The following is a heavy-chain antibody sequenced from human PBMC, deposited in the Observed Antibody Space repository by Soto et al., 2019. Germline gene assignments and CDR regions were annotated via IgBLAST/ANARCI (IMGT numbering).Heavy chain of an antibody. CDR1: GGSISSYY. V-gene: IGHV4-59*01. CDR2: IYYSGST. Sequence: SETLSLTCTVSGGSISSYYWGWIRQPPGKGLEWIGYIYYSGSTNYNPSLKSRVTISVDTSKNQFSLKLSSVTAADTAVYYCARGRSINGNTYFDFWGQGTLVTVSS. J-gene: IGHJ4*02. CDR3: ARGRSINGNTYFDF. D-gene: IGHD1-7*01.